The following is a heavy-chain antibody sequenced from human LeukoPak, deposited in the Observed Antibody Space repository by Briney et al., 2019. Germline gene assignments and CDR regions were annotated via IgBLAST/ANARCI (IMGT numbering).Heavy chain of an antibody. CDR3: AKDLRPAYSSGWDLPG. D-gene: IGHD6-19*01. J-gene: IGHJ3*01. CDR1: GFTFSSYG. Sequence: GGSLRLSCAASGFTFSSYGMHWVRQAPGKGLEWVAVISYDGSNKYYADSVKGRFTISRDNSKNTLYLQMNSLRAEDTAVYYCAKDLRPAYSSGWDLPGWGQGIMVTVSS. CDR2: ISYDGSNK. V-gene: IGHV3-30*18.